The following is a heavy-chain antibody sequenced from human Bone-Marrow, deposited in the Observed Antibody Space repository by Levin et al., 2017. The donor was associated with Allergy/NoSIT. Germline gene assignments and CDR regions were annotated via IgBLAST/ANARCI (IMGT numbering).Heavy chain of an antibody. CDR1: GFTFSNYE. CDR3: ARVIWGSGMDV. Sequence: GESLKISCTASGFTFSNYEMNWVRQAPGKGLEWVSYISSSGSIIYYADSVKGQFTISRDNAKNSLYLQMNSLRAEDTAVYFCARVIWGSGMDVWGQGTTVTVSS. V-gene: IGHV3-48*03. D-gene: IGHD3-16*01. CDR2: ISSSGSII. J-gene: IGHJ6*02.